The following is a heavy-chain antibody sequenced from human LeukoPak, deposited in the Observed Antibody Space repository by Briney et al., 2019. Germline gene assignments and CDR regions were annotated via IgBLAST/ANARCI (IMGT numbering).Heavy chain of an antibody. J-gene: IGHJ5*02. D-gene: IGHD6-6*01. CDR1: GYTFTGYY. V-gene: IGHV1-2*02. Sequence: ASVNVSCKASGYTFTGYYMHWVRQAPGQGREWVGWVNPNSGGTNYAQKFQGRVTMTRDTSISTAYMELSRLRSDDTAVYYCARDGDSSSSSWFDPWGQGTLVTVSS. CDR3: ARDGDSSSSSWFDP. CDR2: VNPNSGGT.